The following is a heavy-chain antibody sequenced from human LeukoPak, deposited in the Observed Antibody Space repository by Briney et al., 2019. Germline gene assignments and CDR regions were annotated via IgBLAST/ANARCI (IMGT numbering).Heavy chain of an antibody. D-gene: IGHD3-10*01. CDR1: GGSISSYY. V-gene: IGHV4-59*01. Sequence: PSETLSLTCTVSGGSISSYYWSWIRQPLGKGLEWIGYIYYSGSTNYNPSLKSRVTISVDTSKNQFSLKLSSVTAADTAVYYCARGPWFGELSIDYWGQGTLVTVSS. CDR3: ARGPWFGELSIDY. CDR2: IYYSGST. J-gene: IGHJ4*02.